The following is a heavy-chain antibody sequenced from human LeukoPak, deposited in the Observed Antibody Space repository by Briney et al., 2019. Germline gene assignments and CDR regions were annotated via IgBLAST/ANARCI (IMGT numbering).Heavy chain of an antibody. CDR1: GYTFTSYG. CDR3: ARSVEYDFWSGYQPTYYMDV. CDR2: ISAYNGNT. J-gene: IGHJ6*03. Sequence: ASVKVSCKASGYTFTSYGISWVRQAPGQGLEWMGWISAYNGNTSYAQKLQGRVTMTTDTSTSTAYMELRSLRSDDTAVYYCARSVEYDFWSGYQPTYYMDVWGKGTTVTVPS. V-gene: IGHV1-18*01. D-gene: IGHD3-3*01.